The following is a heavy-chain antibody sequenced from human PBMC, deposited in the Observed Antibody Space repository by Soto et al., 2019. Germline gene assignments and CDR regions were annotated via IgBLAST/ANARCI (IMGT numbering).Heavy chain of an antibody. CDR2: VYATGTT. J-gene: IGHJ5*02. CDR1: GGSISKFY. V-gene: IGHV4-4*07. Sequence: SETLSLTCSVSGGSISKFYWSWIRKTAGKGLEWMGRVYATGTTDYNPSLRSRVAMSVYISKKTFSLRLTSVTAADTGVYYCVRDGSKTLRDWFDPWGQGKLVTVSS. D-gene: IGHD4-17*01. CDR3: VRDGSKTLRDWFDP.